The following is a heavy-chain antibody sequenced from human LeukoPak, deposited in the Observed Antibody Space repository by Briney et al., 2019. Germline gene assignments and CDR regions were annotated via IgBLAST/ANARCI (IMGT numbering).Heavy chain of an antibody. CDR3: ARVARYSSSSGDY. J-gene: IGHJ4*02. Sequence: ASVKVSCKASGYTFTGYYIHWVRQAPGQGLEWMGWINPNSGGTNSAQKFQGRVTMTRDTSISTAYMELSRLRSDDTAFYYCARVARYSSSSGDYWSQGTLVTVSS. V-gene: IGHV1-2*02. D-gene: IGHD6-13*01. CDR2: INPNSGGT. CDR1: GYTFTGYY.